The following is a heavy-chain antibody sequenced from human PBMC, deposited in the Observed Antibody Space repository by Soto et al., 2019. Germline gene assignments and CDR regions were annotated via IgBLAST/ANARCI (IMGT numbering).Heavy chain of an antibody. CDR3: ASVRGGYYYAMDV. CDR1: GGSISSSKW. D-gene: IGHD3-10*02. V-gene: IGHV4-4*02. CDR2: SYHSGSN. Sequence: XXTLSLTFAVSGGSISSSKWWSWVRQPPGKGREWIGESYHSGSNSYNPSLKSRVTRSVGKSKNQFSLKLSSVTAADTAVYYWASVRGGYYYAMDVWGQGTTVTVSS. J-gene: IGHJ6*02.